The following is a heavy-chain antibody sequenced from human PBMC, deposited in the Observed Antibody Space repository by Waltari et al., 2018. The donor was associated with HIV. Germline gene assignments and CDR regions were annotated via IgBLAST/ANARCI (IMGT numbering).Heavy chain of an antibody. V-gene: IGHV3-23*01. CDR3: ARHSSSHPYYYAMDV. J-gene: IGHJ6*02. Sequence: DVELLESGGGLVQPGQSLRISCTVSGFSFVTYAMSWVCQAPGKGLEWVSAISGTGDHTFYADSVKGRFTISRDNSKRTLYLQMNSLRAEDTALYYCARHSSSHPYYYAMDVWGQGTTVTVSS. CDR2: ISGTGDHT. D-gene: IGHD6-13*01. CDR1: GFSFVTYA.